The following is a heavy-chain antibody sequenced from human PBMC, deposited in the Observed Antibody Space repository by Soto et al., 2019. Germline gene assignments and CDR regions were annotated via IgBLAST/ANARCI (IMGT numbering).Heavy chain of an antibody. Sequence: SETLSLTCTVSGGSISSYYWSWIRQPPGKGLEWIGYIQYSGSTNYNPSLKSRVTISVDTFKNQFSLKLTSVTAADTAVYYCARGVTPHPGSYYYFYMDVWGKGTTVTVSS. CDR2: IQYSGST. D-gene: IGHD5-18*01. V-gene: IGHV4-59*01. CDR3: ARGVTPHPGSYYYFYMDV. J-gene: IGHJ6*03. CDR1: GGSISSYY.